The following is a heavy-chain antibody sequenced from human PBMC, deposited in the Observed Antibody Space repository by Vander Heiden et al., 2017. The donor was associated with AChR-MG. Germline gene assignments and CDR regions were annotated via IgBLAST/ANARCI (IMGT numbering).Heavy chain of an antibody. CDR2: ISRSGSTI. J-gene: IGHJ4*02. V-gene: IGHV3-48*03. CDR3: AREVSGVRGVY. Sequence: EVQLVESGGGLVQPGGSLSLSCAASGFTFSSYEMNWVRQAPGKGLEGVSYISRSGSTIYYADSVKGRFTISRDNAKNSLYLQMNSLRAEDTAVYYCAREVSGVRGVYWGQGTLVTVSS. CDR1: GFTFSSYE. D-gene: IGHD3-10*01.